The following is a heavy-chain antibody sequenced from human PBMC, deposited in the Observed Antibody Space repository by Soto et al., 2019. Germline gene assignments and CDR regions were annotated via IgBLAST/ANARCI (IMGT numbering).Heavy chain of an antibody. CDR1: GFTFENYA. CDR3: ARKDVAFDY. V-gene: IGHV3-23*01. J-gene: IGHJ4*02. D-gene: IGHD5-12*01. Sequence: GGSLRLSCVASGFTFENYAMTWVRQAPGKGLEWVSLISGSGGSTEYAGSVKGRFTISRDNSKNMLYVQMNSLRDEDTAVYYCARKDVAFDYWGQGTPVTV. CDR2: ISGSGGST.